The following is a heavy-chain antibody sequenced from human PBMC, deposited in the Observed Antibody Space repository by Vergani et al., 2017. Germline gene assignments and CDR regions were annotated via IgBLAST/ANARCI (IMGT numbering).Heavy chain of an antibody. Sequence: QLQLQESGPGLVKPSATLSLTCSVSGASIRSSNYYWGWIRQPPGKGLEWIASIYYSGSTYYNPSLKSRVTISVDTSKNQFSLKLSSVTAADTAVYYCARDLLAVADYGMDVWGQGTTVTVSS. D-gene: IGHD6-19*01. J-gene: IGHJ6*02. CDR2: IYYSGST. V-gene: IGHV4-39*02. CDR3: ARDLLAVADYGMDV. CDR1: GASIRSSNYY.